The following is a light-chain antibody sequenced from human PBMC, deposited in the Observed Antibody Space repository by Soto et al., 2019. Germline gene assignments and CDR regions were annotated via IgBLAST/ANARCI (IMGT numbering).Light chain of an antibody. CDR1: SSDVGGYDH. CDR2: DVT. V-gene: IGLV2-14*03. J-gene: IGLJ3*02. CDR3: SSSTNKDPLL. Sequence: QSALTQPASVSGSPGQSITISCTGTSSDVGGYDHVSWYQQHPSKAPKLIIYDVTVRPSVISRRFSGSKSDNTSSLAVSGLQPEDEADYYCSSSTNKDPLLFGGGTKLTVL.